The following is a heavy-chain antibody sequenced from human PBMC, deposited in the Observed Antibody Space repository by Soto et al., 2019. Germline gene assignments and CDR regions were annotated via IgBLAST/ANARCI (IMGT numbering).Heavy chain of an antibody. J-gene: IGHJ3*02. CDR2: ISWNSGSI. CDR3: AKDSTYYYGSGSYGWGAFDI. D-gene: IGHD3-10*01. CDR1: RFTFDDYA. V-gene: IGHV3-9*01. Sequence: GGSLRLSCAASRFTFDDYAMHWVRQAPGKGLEWVSGISWNSGSIGYADSVKGRFTISRDNAKDSLYLQMNSLRAEDTALYYCAKDSTYYYGSGSYGWGAFDIWGQGTMVTVSS.